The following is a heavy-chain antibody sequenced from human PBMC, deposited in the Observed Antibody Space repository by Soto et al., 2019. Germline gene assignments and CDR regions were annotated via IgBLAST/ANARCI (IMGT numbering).Heavy chain of an antibody. CDR2: IYYIGST. Sequence: QVQLQESGPGLVKPSETLSLTCTVSGGSISSYYWSWIRQPPGKGLEWIGYIYYIGSTNYNPSPKSRVTISVDTSKNQVTLKLSSVTAADTAVYYCARVWGGAFDNWGQGTMVTVSS. D-gene: IGHD3-10*01. CDR1: GGSISSYY. J-gene: IGHJ3*02. CDR3: ARVWGGAFDN. V-gene: IGHV4-59*01.